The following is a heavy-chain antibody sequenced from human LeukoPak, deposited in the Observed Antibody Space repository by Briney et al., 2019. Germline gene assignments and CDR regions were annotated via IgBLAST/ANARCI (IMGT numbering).Heavy chain of an antibody. CDR1: GITFSNYA. CDR3: AKGEEEYYYYGMDV. Sequence: GGSLRLSCVASGITFSNYAMSWVRQAPGKGLEWVSTISGSGGGIYYADSVKGRFTISRDNSKNTLHLQMNSLRAEDTAVYYCAKGEEEYYYYGMDVWGQGTTVTVSS. J-gene: IGHJ6*02. CDR2: ISGSGGGI. V-gene: IGHV3-23*01. D-gene: IGHD1-26*01.